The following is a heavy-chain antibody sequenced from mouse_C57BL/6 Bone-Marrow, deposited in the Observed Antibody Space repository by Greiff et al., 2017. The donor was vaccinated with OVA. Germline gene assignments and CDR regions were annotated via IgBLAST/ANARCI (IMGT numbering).Heavy chain of an antibody. CDR1: GFTFTDYY. D-gene: IGHD1-1*01. Sequence: EVQGVESGGGLVQPGGSLSLSCAASGFTFTDYYMSWVRQPPGKALEWLGFIRNKANGYTTEYSASVQGRFTIYRDNTHSILYLQMKALRAEDSATYYSARYPYYYGSSLYAMDYWGQGTSVTVSS. V-gene: IGHV7-3*01. CDR3: ARYPYYYGSSLYAMDY. CDR2: IRNKANGYTT. J-gene: IGHJ4*01.